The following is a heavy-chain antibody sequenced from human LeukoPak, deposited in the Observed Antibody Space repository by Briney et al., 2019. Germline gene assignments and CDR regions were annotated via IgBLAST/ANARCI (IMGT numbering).Heavy chain of an antibody. CDR1: GGSITSGSYF. D-gene: IGHD1-26*01. J-gene: IGHJ4*02. Sequence: PSQTLSLTCTVSGGSITSGSYFWTWIRQPAGKGLEWLGRMQTNGNTNYNPSLKSRVAISIDTSKNQFSLQLSSVTAADTAVYYCARGLSNAWEVQAYWGQGTLVTASS. V-gene: IGHV4-61*02. CDR2: MQTNGNT. CDR3: ARGLSNAWEVQAY.